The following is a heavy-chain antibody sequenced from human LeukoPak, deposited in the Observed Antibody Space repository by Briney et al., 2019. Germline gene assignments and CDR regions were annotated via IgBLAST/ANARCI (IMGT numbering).Heavy chain of an antibody. J-gene: IGHJ4*02. CDR1: GGSISNYY. Sequence: DPSETLSLTCTVSGGSISNYYWSWIRQTPGKGLEWIGYIYSNGSTNYNPSLKSRVTILVDTSKNQFSLRLRSVTAADTAVYYCAREWYYYGADKWGFFDYWGQGALVTVSS. D-gene: IGHD3-10*01. CDR2: IYSNGST. CDR3: AREWYYYGADKWGFFDY. V-gene: IGHV4-59*01.